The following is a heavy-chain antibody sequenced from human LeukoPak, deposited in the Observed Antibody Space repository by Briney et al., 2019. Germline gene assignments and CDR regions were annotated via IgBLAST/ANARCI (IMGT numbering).Heavy chain of an antibody. V-gene: IGHV4-4*07. D-gene: IGHD4-11*01. CDR3: ASDTVTTGGRDY. J-gene: IGHJ4*02. CDR2: IYTSGST. Sequence: SETLSLTCTVSGGSISSYYWSWIRQPAGKGLEWIGRIYTSGSTNYNPSLKSRVTMSVDTSKNQFSLKLSSATAADTAVYYCASDTVTTGGRDYWGQGTLVTVSS. CDR1: GGSISSYY.